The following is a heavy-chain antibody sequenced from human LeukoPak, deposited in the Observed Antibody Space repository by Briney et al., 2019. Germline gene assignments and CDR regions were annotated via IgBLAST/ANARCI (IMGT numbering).Heavy chain of an antibody. Sequence: SETLSLTCTVSGGSITSPENYWGWVRQPPGEGLEWIGNIYYSGDTYYNSSHRSRVTLSVDTSQNHFSLRLTSMTAADTAVYYCASIFYYSVPFWGQGALVIVSS. CDR1: GGSITSPENY. D-gene: IGHD3-10*02. CDR2: IYYSGDT. CDR3: ASIFYYSVPF. J-gene: IGHJ4*02. V-gene: IGHV4-39*02.